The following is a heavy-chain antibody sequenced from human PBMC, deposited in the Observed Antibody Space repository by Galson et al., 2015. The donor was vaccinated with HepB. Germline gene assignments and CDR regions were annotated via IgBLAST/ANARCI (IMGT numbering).Heavy chain of an antibody. D-gene: IGHD2-15*01. CDR1: GFSFSGYA. Sequence: SLRLSCAASGFSFSGYAMSWVRQAPGKGLEWVSGISGSGATKYYADSVKGRFTISRDNSQNTVSLQIHSLRAEDTAVYFCAKSFRGYTASYFDYWGQGTLVTASS. CDR2: ISGSGATK. V-gene: IGHV3-23*01. CDR3: AKSFRGYTASYFDY. J-gene: IGHJ4*02.